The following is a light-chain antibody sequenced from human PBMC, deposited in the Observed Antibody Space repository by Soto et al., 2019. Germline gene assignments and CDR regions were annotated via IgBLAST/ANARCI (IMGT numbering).Light chain of an antibody. J-gene: IGLJ3*02. CDR2: EVS. V-gene: IGLV2-14*01. CDR3: SSYTSTATRV. Sequence: QSALTPPASVSGSPGQSITISCTGTSSDVGSYNYVSWYQQHPGKAPKLMIYEVSNRPSGFSDRFSGSKSGNTASLTISGLQAEDEADYYCSSYTSTATRVFGGGTKVTVL. CDR1: SSDVGSYNY.